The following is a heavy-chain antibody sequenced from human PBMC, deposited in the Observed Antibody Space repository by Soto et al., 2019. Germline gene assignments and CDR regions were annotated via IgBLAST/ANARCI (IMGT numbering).Heavy chain of an antibody. CDR1: GFTFSNYG. Sequence: ASVKVSCKASGFTFSNYGLNWVRQAPGQGLEWMGWVSANNGHTNYAQNLQGRVSMTTDTSTSTAYMELRGLTFDDTAVYYCARDIESVTAKHFFYYYAMDVWGQGTTVTVS. D-gene: IGHD2-8*01. J-gene: IGHJ6*02. CDR2: VSANNGHT. V-gene: IGHV1-18*01. CDR3: ARDIESVTAKHFFYYYAMDV.